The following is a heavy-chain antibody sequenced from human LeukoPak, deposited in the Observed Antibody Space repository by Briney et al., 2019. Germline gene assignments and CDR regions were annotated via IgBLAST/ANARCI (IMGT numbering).Heavy chain of an antibody. CDR2: ISGSGGST. J-gene: IGHJ4*02. D-gene: IGHD5-18*01. CDR3: AKDVVDTAMVTVFDY. V-gene: IGHV3-23*01. Sequence: GGSLRLSCAASGFTFSSYAMSWVRQAPGKGLEWVSAISGSGGSTYYADSVKGRFTISRHNSKNTLYLQMNSLRAEDTAVYYCAKDVVDTAMVTVFDYWGQGTLVTVSS. CDR1: GFTFSSYA.